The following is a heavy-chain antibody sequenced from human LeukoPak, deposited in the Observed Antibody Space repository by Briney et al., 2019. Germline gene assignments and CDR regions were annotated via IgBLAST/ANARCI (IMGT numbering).Heavy chain of an antibody. Sequence: SETLSLTCTVSGGSISSYYWSWIRQPPGKGLEWIGYIYYSGSTNYNPSLKSRVTISVDTSKNQFSLKLSSVTAADTAVYYCARVGIQLWPPDHYYYMDVWGKGTTVTISS. J-gene: IGHJ6*03. CDR3: ARVGIQLWPPDHYYYMDV. CDR2: IYYSGST. V-gene: IGHV4-59*01. D-gene: IGHD5-18*01. CDR1: GGSISSYY.